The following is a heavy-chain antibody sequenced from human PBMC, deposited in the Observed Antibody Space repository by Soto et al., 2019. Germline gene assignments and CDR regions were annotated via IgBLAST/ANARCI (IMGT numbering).Heavy chain of an antibody. Sequence: PGGSLRLSCAAFGFTFSSYAMSWVRQAPGKGLEWVSAISGSGGSTYYADSVKGRFTISRDNSKNTLYLQMNSLRAEDTAVYYCAKDEKGSSAPWDYWGQGTLVTVSS. D-gene: IGHD6-6*01. V-gene: IGHV3-23*01. J-gene: IGHJ4*02. CDR3: AKDEKGSSAPWDY. CDR1: GFTFSSYA. CDR2: ISGSGGST.